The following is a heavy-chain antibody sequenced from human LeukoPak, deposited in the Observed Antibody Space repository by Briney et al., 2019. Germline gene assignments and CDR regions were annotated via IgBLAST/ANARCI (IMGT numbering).Heavy chain of an antibody. CDR1: GFTFSSYA. J-gene: IGHJ4*02. CDR3: AKGTPDRYCSSTSCFYFDY. CDR2: ISASGGRT. V-gene: IGHV3-23*01. Sequence: GGALRLSCAASGFTFSSYAMSWVRQAPGEGLEWVSVISASGGRTSYADSVKGRFTVSRDNSKNTLYLQMNSLRAEDTAVYYCAKGTPDRYCSSTSCFYFDYWGQGTLVTVSS. D-gene: IGHD2-2*01.